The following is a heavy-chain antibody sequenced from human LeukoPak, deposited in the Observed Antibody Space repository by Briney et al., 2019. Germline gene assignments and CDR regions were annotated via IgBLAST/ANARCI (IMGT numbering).Heavy chain of an antibody. D-gene: IGHD1-26*01. Sequence: SETLSLTRTVTGGSISSGGYSWSWIRQPPGKGLEWIGYISLSGSSYYNPSLKSRITISIDPSNNQFSLRLTSVTAADTAMYYCAREGIGGNVWGQGTMVTVSS. CDR1: GGSISSGGYS. V-gene: IGHV4-30-2*01. CDR3: AREGIGGNV. J-gene: IGHJ3*01. CDR2: ISLSGSS.